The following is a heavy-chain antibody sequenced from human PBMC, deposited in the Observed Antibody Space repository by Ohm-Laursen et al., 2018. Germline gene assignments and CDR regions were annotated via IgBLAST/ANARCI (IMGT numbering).Heavy chain of an antibody. CDR3: ARHASVTGLDY. V-gene: IGHV4-34*09. J-gene: IGHJ4*02. Sequence: SDTLSLTWAVYGGSFSGYYWSWIRQPPGKGLEWIGEINHSGSTNYNPSLKSRLLISVDRSKNQFSLKLSSVIAADTAMYYCARHASVTGLDYWGQGTLVTVSS. CDR2: INHSGST. D-gene: IGHD6-19*01. CDR1: GGSFSGYY.